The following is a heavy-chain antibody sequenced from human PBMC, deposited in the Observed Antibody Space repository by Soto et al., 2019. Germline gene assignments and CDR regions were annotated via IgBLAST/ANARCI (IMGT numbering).Heavy chain of an antibody. CDR1: GFTFSNYG. J-gene: IGHJ6*02. D-gene: IGHD6-13*01. Sequence: GGSLRLSCAASGFTFSNYGMHWVRQAPGKGLEWVAVISYDGSKKYYVDSVKGRFTISRDNFQNTLYLQMNSLGVEDTAVYYCAKVDEAAAVLKYYYYYGMDVWGQGTTVTVSS. V-gene: IGHV3-30*18. CDR3: AKVDEAAAVLKYYYYYGMDV. CDR2: ISYDGSKK.